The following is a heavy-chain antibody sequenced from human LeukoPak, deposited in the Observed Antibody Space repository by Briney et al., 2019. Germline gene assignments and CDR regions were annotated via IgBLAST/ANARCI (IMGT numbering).Heavy chain of an antibody. D-gene: IGHD2-15*01. CDR3: ARYCSGGSFYHNWFDP. J-gene: IGHJ5*02. Sequence: SETLSLTCAVYGGSFSGYYWSWIRQPPGKGLEWIGEINHSGSTNYNPSLKSRVTISVDTSKNQFSLKLSSVTAADTAVYYCARYCSGGSFYHNWFDPWGQGTLVTVSS. CDR1: GGSFSGYY. CDR2: INHSGST. V-gene: IGHV4-34*01.